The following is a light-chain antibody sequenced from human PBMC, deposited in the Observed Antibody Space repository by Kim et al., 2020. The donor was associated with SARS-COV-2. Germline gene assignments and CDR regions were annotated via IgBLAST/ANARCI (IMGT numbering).Light chain of an antibody. V-gene: IGKV4-1*01. Sequence: DIVMTQSPDSLAVSLGERATINCKSSQSVLYNSDNKTYLAWYQQKSGQPPKLLIYWASTRESGFPDRFSGSGSGTDFTLTISSLQAEDVAVYYCQQYYSTLLTFGGGTKVDIK. J-gene: IGKJ4*01. CDR1: QSVLYNSDNKTY. CDR2: WAS. CDR3: QQYYSTLLT.